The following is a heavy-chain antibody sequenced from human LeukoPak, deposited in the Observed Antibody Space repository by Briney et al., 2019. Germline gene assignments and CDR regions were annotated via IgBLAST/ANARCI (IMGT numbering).Heavy chain of an antibody. V-gene: IGHV3-23*01. CDR2: ISGSGDST. CDR1: GFTFSSYA. J-gene: IGHJ5*02. CDR3: AKLTNYDSSGFDP. D-gene: IGHD3-22*01. Sequence: GGSLRLSSAASGFTFSSYAMSWVRQAPGKELEWVSAISGSGDSTYYADSVKGRFTISRDNSKNTLYLQMDSLRAEDTAVYYCAKLTNYDSSGFDPWGQGTLVTVSS.